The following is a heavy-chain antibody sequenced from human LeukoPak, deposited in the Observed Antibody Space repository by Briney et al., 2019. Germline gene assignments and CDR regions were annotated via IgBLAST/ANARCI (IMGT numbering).Heavy chain of an antibody. CDR1: GFTFSSYG. CDR2: ISYDGSNK. J-gene: IGHJ6*02. D-gene: IGHD2-2*01. V-gene: IGHV3-30*03. Sequence: GGSLRLSCAASGFTFSSYGMHWVRQAPGKGLEWVAVISYDGSNKYYADSVKGRFTISRDNSKNTLYLQMNSLRAEDTAVYYCASRDIVVVPAARGDYYYGMDVWGQGTTVTVSS. CDR3: ASRDIVVVPAARGDYYYGMDV.